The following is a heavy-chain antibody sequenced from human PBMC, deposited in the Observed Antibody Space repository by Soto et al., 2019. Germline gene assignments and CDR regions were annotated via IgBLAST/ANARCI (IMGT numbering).Heavy chain of an antibody. V-gene: IGHV3-23*01. J-gene: IGHJ5*02. CDR3: AKDFMTAAAGTGANWFDP. D-gene: IGHD6-13*01. CDR2: ISGSGGST. Sequence: EVQLLESGGGLVQPGGSLRLSCAASGFTFSSYAMSWVRQAPGKGLEWVSAISGSGGSTYYADSVKGRFTISRDNSKNTLYLQMNSLRAEDTAVYYCAKDFMTAAAGTGANWFDPWGQGTLVTVSS. CDR1: GFTFSSYA.